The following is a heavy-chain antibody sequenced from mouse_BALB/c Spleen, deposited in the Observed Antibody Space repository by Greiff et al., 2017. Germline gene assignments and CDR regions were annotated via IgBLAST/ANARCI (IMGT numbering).Heavy chain of an antibody. V-gene: IGHV2-9*02. Sequence: VKLVESGPGLVAPSQSLSITCTVSGFSLTSYGVHWVRQPPGKGLEWLGVIWAGGSTNYNSALMSRLSTSKDNSKSQVFLKMNSLQTDDTAMYYCARDSYYGNYDYFDYWGQGTTLTVSS. J-gene: IGHJ2*01. CDR1: GFSLTSYG. CDR2: IWAGGST. CDR3: ARDSYYGNYDYFDY. D-gene: IGHD2-10*01.